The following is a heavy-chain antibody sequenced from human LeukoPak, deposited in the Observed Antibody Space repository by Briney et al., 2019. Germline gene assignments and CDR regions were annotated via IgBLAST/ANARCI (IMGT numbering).Heavy chain of an antibody. CDR2: IYPGDSDT. J-gene: IGHJ6*02. V-gene: IGHV5-51*01. CDR1: GYSFTSYW. CDR3: ARRCTYHYDSSGYYIDAGMDV. Sequence: GESLKISCKGSGYSFTSYWIGWVRQMPGKGLEWMGIIYPGDSDTRYSPSFQGQVTISADKSISTAYLQWSSLKASDTAMYYCARRCTYHYDSSGYYIDAGMDVWGQGTTVTVSS. D-gene: IGHD3-22*01.